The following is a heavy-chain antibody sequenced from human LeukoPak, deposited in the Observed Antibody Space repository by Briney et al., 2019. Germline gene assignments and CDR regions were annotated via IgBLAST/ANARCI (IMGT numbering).Heavy chain of an antibody. Sequence: GGSLRLSCAASGFSFSNSWMTWVRQAPGSGLEWVASIKPDGSEGYYVDSVKGRFTISRDNSKNTLYLQMNSLRAEDTAVYYCASHYDSSGFDYWGQGILVTVSS. CDR1: GFSFSNSW. CDR2: IKPDGSEG. D-gene: IGHD3-22*01. CDR3: ASHYDSSGFDY. V-gene: IGHV3-7*01. J-gene: IGHJ4*02.